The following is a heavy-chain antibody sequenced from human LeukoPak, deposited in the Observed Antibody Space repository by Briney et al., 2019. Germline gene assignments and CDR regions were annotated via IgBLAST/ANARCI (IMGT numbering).Heavy chain of an antibody. Sequence: GESLKISCKGSGYSFTSYWIGWVRQMPGKGLEWMGIIYPGDSDTRHSPSFQGQVTISADKSISTAYLQWSSLKASDTAMYYCARQEAVAGNPFDYWGQGTLVTVSS. CDR2: IYPGDSDT. V-gene: IGHV5-51*01. J-gene: IGHJ4*02. CDR3: ARQEAVAGNPFDY. CDR1: GYSFTSYW. D-gene: IGHD6-19*01.